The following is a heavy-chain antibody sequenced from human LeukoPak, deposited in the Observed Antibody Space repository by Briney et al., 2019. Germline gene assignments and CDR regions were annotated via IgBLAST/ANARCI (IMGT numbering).Heavy chain of an antibody. Sequence: GGSLRLSCAASGFTFSRYAMSWVRQAPGKGLEWVSAISGSGGSTYYADSVKGRFIISRDNSKNTLYLQMNSLRAEDTAVYYCARVASGSGWAFDIWGQGTMVTVSS. CDR3: ARVASGSGWAFDI. J-gene: IGHJ3*02. CDR1: GFTFSRYA. V-gene: IGHV3-23*01. CDR2: ISGSGGST. D-gene: IGHD3-10*01.